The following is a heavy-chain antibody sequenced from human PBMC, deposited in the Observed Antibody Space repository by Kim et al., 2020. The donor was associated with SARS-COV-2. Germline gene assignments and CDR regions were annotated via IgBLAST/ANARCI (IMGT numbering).Heavy chain of an antibody. CDR1: GYTFTSYD. V-gene: IGHV1-8*01. CDR3: ALIYYDSSGYYGFDY. Sequence: ASVKVSCKASGYTFTSYDINWVRQATGQGLEWMGWMNPNSGNTGYAQKFQGRVTMTRNTSISTAYMELSSLRSEDTAVYYCALIYYDSSGYYGFDYWGQGTLVTVSS. D-gene: IGHD3-22*01. CDR2: MNPNSGNT. J-gene: IGHJ4*02.